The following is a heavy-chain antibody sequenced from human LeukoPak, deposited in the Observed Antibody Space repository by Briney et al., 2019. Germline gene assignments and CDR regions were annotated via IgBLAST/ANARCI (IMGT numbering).Heavy chain of an antibody. J-gene: IGHJ4*02. D-gene: IGHD5-12*01. Sequence: GESLKISCQGSGYNFPIYWIGWVRQMPGQGLEWMGIIYPDDSNTIYGPSFQGQVTISADKSINTAYLEWSSLKASDTAMYYCARRGSGYDDTFDYWGQGTLVTVSS. CDR2: IYPDDSNT. V-gene: IGHV5-51*01. CDR3: ARRGSGYDDTFDY. CDR1: GYNFPIYW.